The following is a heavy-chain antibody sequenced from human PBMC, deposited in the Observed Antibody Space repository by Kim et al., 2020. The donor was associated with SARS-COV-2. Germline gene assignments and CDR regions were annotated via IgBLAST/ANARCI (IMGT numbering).Heavy chain of an antibody. V-gene: IGHV4-31*03. J-gene: IGHJ4*02. CDR3: ARTTTVVTPDFDC. D-gene: IGHD4-17*01. CDR1: GGSISSGGYY. Sequence: SETLSLTCTVSGGSISSGGYYWSWIRQHPGKGLEWIGYIYYSGSTYYNPSLKSRVTISVDTSKNQFSLKLSSVTAADTAVYYCARTTTVVTPDFDCWGQGTLVTVSS. CDR2: IYYSGST.